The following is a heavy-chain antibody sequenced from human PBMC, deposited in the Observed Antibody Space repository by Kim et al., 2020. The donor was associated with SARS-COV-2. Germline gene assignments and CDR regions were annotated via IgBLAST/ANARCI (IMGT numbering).Heavy chain of an antibody. D-gene: IGHD3-9*01. Sequence: YAKQVQGRVTLTRDTSTSTAYMELRSLRADDTAVYYCARHASPRYYGMDVWGPGTTVTVTS. J-gene: IGHJ6*02. V-gene: IGHV1-18*01. CDR3: ARHASPRYYGMDV.